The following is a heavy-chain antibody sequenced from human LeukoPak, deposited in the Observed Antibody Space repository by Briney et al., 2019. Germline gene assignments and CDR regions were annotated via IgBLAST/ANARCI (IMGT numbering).Heavy chain of an antibody. V-gene: IGHV1-46*01. Sequence: ASVTLSCKASGYTLTSYFIHCLGQAPGQPLERMGIINPSGGSTSYAQKFQGRVTMTRDTSTSTVYIELSSLRSEDTAVYYCARDQDWNYAFDIWGQGTMVTVSS. CDR1: GYTLTSYF. CDR3: ARDQDWNYAFDI. J-gene: IGHJ3*02. CDR2: INPSGGST. D-gene: IGHD1-7*01.